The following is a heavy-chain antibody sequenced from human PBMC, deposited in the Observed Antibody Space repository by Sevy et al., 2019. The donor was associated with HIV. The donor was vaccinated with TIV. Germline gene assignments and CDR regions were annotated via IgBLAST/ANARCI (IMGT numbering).Heavy chain of an antibody. Sequence: GGSLRLSCAASGFTFSTYAMYWVRQAPGKGLEYVSAISGGGGNTYYGTSVKGRFTVSRDNAKKTRYLQMGSLRAEDMAVYFCARKYHDTSGYPRYSMDVWGQGTTVTVSS. CDR2: ISGGGGNT. V-gene: IGHV3-64*01. CDR1: GFTFSTYA. D-gene: IGHD3-22*01. J-gene: IGHJ6*02. CDR3: ARKYHDTSGYPRYSMDV.